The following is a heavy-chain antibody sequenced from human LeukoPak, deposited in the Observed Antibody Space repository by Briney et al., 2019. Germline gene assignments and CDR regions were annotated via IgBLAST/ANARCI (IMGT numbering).Heavy chain of an antibody. CDR3: ARDRYYDFWSGYYTWNPDYYYGMTS. D-gene: IGHD3-3*01. Sequence: ASVKVSCKASGYTFTSYGISWVRQAPGQGLEWMGWISAYNGNTNYAQKLQGRVTMTTDTSTSTAYMELRSLRSDDTAVYYCARDRYYDFWSGYYTWNPDYYYGMTSGAKGPRSPSP. CDR1: GYTFTSYG. J-gene: IGHJ6*02. CDR2: ISAYNGNT. V-gene: IGHV1-18*01.